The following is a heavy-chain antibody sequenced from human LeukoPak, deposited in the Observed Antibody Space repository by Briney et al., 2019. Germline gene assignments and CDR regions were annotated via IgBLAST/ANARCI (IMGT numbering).Heavy chain of an antibody. CDR2: ISSSGSTI. CDR3: ARECNYDILTGYFDY. D-gene: IGHD3-9*01. Sequence: GGSLRLSCAASGFTFSSYEMNWVRQAPGKGLEWVSYISSSGSTIYYADSVKGRFTISRDNAKNSLYLQMNSLRAEDTAVYYCARECNYDILTGYFDYWGQGTLVTVSS. V-gene: IGHV3-48*03. J-gene: IGHJ4*02. CDR1: GFTFSSYE.